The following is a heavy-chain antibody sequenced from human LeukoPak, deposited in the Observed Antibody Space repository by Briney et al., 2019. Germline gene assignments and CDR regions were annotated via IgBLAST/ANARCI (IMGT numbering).Heavy chain of an antibody. J-gene: IGHJ4*02. Sequence: GGSLRLSCAASGFTFSAFSMNWVRQAPGKGLEWVSAISSGSSDIYYTDSVKGRFTISRDNANNFLYLQVSSLRAEDTAVYYCATGYTSGTRIDYWGQGTLVSVSS. CDR2: ISSGSSDI. V-gene: IGHV3-21*01. CDR1: GFTFSAFS. CDR3: ATGYTSGTRIDY. D-gene: IGHD6-19*01.